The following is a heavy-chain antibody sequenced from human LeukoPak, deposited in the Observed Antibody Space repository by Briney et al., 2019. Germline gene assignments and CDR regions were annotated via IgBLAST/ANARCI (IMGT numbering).Heavy chain of an antibody. CDR3: ARALYCSGGSCYPAQYNWFDP. CDR1: GASISSGVYS. CDR2: IYRSGST. D-gene: IGHD2-15*01. Sequence: KPSQTLSLTCAVSGASISSGVYSWSWIRQPPGKGLEWIGCIYRSGSTYYNPSLKSRVTISVDTSKNQVSLKLSSVTAAETAVYYCARALYCSGGSCYPAQYNWFDPWGQGTLVTVSS. V-gene: IGHV4-30-2*01. J-gene: IGHJ5*02.